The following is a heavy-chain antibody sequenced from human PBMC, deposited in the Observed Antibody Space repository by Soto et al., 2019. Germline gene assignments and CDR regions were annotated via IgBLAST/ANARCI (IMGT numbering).Heavy chain of an antibody. J-gene: IGHJ4*02. CDR1: GFIFDDFA. Sequence: EAQLVESGGGLVQPGRSLRLSCAGSGFIFDDFAIHWVRQAPGKGLEWVSGISWNSDSIGYADSVKGRFTISRDNAKNSLLLQMNSLRVEDTALYYCTKVGGLYDFWSGPLHFDLWGQGTRVTVSS. CDR3: TKVGGLYDFWSGPLHFDL. CDR2: ISWNSDSI. V-gene: IGHV3-9*01. D-gene: IGHD3-3*01.